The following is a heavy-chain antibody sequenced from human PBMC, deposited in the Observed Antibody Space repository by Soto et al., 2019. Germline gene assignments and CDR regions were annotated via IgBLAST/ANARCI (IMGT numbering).Heavy chain of an antibody. J-gene: IGHJ4*02. V-gene: IGHV4-59*01. CDR2: IYYSGST. Sequence: SETLSLTCTVSGGSISSYYWSWIRQPPGKGLEWIGYIYYSGSTNYNPSLKSRVTISVDTSKNQFSLKLSSVTAADTAVYYCARVRYDYIWGSYPIFDYWGQGTLVTVSS. CDR3: ARVRYDYIWGSYPIFDY. CDR1: GGSISSYY. D-gene: IGHD3-16*02.